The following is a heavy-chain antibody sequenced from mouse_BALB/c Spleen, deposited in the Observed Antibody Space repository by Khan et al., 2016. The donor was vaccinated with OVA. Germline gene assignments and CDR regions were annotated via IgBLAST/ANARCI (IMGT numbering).Heavy chain of an antibody. CDR2: ITNGGSYT. CDR3: ARRGYDEAWFAY. J-gene: IGHJ3*01. CDR1: GFTFSNYG. V-gene: IGHV5-6*01. D-gene: IGHD2-2*01. Sequence: EVELVESGGDLVKPGGSLKLSCAASGFTFSNYGMSWVRQTPDKRLEWVATITNGGSYTYYPDSVKGRFTISSENAKNTLYLQMSSLKSEDTAMYYCARRGYDEAWFAYWGQGTLVTVSA.